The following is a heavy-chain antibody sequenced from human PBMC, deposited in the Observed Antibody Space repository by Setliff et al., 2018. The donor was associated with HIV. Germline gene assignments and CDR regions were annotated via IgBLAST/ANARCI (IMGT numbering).Heavy chain of an antibody. CDR2: INPYNGNT. J-gene: IGHJ4*02. Sequence: ASVKVSCKASGYTFSNYGISWVRQAPGQGLEWMGWINPYNGNTNYVQKLQGRVTITTDTSTSTAYMELRSLRSDDTALYYCARKPTGSPSDYWGQGTLVTVSS. CDR3: ARKPTGSPSDY. CDR1: GYTFSNYG. V-gene: IGHV1-18*01. D-gene: IGHD1-26*01.